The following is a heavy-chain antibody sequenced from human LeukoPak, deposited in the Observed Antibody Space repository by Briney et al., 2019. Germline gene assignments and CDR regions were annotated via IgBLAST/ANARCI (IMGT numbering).Heavy chain of an antibody. Sequence: GGSLRLSCAASGFTFEDYGMSWVRQAPGKGLEWVSGINWNGGSTGYADSVKGRFTISRDNAKNSLYLQMNSLRAEDTALYYCARGDDDTAMVRGAFDIWGQGTMVTVSS. CDR1: GFTFEDYG. CDR3: ARGDDDTAMVRGAFDI. V-gene: IGHV3-20*04. CDR2: INWNGGST. D-gene: IGHD5-18*01. J-gene: IGHJ3*02.